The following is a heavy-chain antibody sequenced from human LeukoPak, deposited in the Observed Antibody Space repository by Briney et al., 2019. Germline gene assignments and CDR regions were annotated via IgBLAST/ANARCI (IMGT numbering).Heavy chain of an antibody. V-gene: IGHV5-10-1*01. CDR3: ARLRIGYYGSGSYQYYGMDV. Sequence: GEALRISFKGSGYRFTSYWISWGRPMPGKGLGWRGRIDPSDSYTNYSPSFQGHVTISADKSISTAYLQWSSLKASDTAMYYCARLRIGYYGSGSYQYYGMDVWGKGTTVTVSS. CDR2: IDPSDSYT. CDR1: GYRFTSYW. D-gene: IGHD3-10*01. J-gene: IGHJ6*04.